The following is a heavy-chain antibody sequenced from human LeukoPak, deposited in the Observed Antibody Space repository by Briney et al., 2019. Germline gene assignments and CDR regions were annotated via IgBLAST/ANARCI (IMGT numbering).Heavy chain of an antibody. CDR3: ARGRGSSWYYFDY. CDR1: GGSISGYY. D-gene: IGHD6-13*01. Sequence: TSETLSLTCTVSGGSISGYYWSWVRQPAGKGLEWIGRIYTSGNTNYNPSLKGRVTMTVDTSKNQFSLNLSSVTAADTAVYYCARGRGSSWYYFDYWGQGSLVTVSS. CDR2: IYTSGNT. V-gene: IGHV4-4*07. J-gene: IGHJ4*02.